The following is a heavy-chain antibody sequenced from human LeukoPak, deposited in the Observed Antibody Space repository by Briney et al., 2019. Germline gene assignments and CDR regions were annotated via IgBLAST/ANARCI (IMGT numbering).Heavy chain of an antibody. V-gene: IGHV1-18*01. D-gene: IGHD1-1*01. CDR2: TSAYNDKT. Sequence: ASVKVSCKASGYTFTTYGISWVRQAPGQGLEWMGWTSAYNDKTKYAQRLEGSVTMTTDTSTSTAYMEMRSLRSDDTAVYYCARGTYFDYWGQGTLVTVSS. CDR3: ARGTYFDY. J-gene: IGHJ4*02. CDR1: GYTFTTYG.